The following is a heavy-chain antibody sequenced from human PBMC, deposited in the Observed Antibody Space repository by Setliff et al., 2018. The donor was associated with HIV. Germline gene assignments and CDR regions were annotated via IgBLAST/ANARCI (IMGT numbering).Heavy chain of an antibody. V-gene: IGHV4-61*02. CDR1: GDSISRGPYY. CDR2: VYSNGDT. J-gene: IGHJ6*02. CDR3: ARRSIVGVARGFYYYNLDV. D-gene: IGHD1-26*01. Sequence: SETLSLTCTVSGDSISRGPYYWSWIRQSAGRGLEWIGRVYSNGDTNYNPSLRSRVTISLDTSKNRFSLKLNSVTAADPAVYYCARRSIVGVARGFYYYNLDVWGQGTTVTVSS.